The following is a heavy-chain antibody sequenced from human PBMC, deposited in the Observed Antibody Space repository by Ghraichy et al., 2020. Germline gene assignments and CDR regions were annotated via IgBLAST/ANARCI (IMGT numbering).Heavy chain of an antibody. V-gene: IGHV3-43*02. CDR1: GFTFDDYA. CDR2: ISGDGGST. D-gene: IGHD3-10*01. CDR3: AKMHSDGALFDY. Sequence: GGSLRLSCAASGFTFDDYAMPWVRQAPGKGLEWVSLISGDGGSTYYADSVKGRFTISRDNSKNSLYLQMNSLRTEDTALYYCAKMHSDGALFDYWGQGTLVTVSS. J-gene: IGHJ4*02.